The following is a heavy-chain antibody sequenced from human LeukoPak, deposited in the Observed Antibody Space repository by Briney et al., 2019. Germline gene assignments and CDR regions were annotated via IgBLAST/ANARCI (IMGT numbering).Heavy chain of an antibody. CDR1: GFTFDDYA. D-gene: IGHD1-26*01. CDR3: AKDMQWEQLPVAFDI. Sequence: GGSLRLSCAASGFTFDDYAMHWVRQAPGKGLEWVSGISWNSGSIGYADSVKGRFTISRDNAKNSLYLQMNSLRAEDTALYYCAKDMQWEQLPVAFDIWAQGTMVTVSS. CDR2: ISWNSGSI. V-gene: IGHV3-9*01. J-gene: IGHJ3*02.